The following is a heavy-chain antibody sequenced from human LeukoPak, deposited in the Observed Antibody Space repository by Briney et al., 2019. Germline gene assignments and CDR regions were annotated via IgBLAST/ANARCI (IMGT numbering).Heavy chain of an antibody. J-gene: IGHJ3*02. D-gene: IGHD3-9*01. CDR1: GYSISSGYY. V-gene: IGHV4-38-2*02. CDR3: ARGVPISPNYDAFDI. CDR2: IYHSGST. Sequence: SETLSLTCTVSGYSISSGYYWGWIRQPPGKGLEWIGSIYHSGSTYYNPSLKSRVTISVDTSKNQFSLKLSSVTAADTAVYYCARGVPISPNYDAFDIWGQGTMVTVSS.